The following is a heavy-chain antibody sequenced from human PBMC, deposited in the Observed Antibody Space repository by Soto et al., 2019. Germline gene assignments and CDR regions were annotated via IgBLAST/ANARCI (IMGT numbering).Heavy chain of an antibody. CDR3: LSTGPSGPWRA. CDR1: GFTFSSYA. CDR2: ISADGSDT. Sequence: GGSLRLSCAASGFTFSSYAMSWVRQSPGKGLVWVSRISADGSDTAYADSVKGRFSISRDNARITVYLQMSSLRVDDTAVYYCLSTGPSGPWRAWGQGTLVTVSP. D-gene: IGHD4-17*01. J-gene: IGHJ4*02. V-gene: IGHV3-74*01.